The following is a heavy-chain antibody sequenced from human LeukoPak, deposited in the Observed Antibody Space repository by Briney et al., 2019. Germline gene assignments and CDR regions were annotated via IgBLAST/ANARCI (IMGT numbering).Heavy chain of an antibody. Sequence: GGSLRLSCAASGFTFNNAYMCWVRQAPGKGLEWVGRIKSKVDGGTTDYGAPVKGRFTISRDDSRNTLYPQMNSLKTEDTAVYYCTTDAGYTSRWYNYWGQGTLATVSS. CDR2: IKSKVDGGTT. V-gene: IGHV3-15*01. CDR3: TTDAGYTSRWYNY. CDR1: GFTFNNAY. J-gene: IGHJ4*02. D-gene: IGHD6-13*01.